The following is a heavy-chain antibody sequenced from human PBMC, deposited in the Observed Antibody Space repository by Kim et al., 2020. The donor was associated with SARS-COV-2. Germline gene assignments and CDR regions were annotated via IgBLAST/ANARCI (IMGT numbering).Heavy chain of an antibody. J-gene: IGHJ4*02. CDR3: ARHPGYGSGSYYLDY. D-gene: IGHD3-10*01. Sequence: GESLKISCKGSGYSFTSYWIGWVRQMPGKGLEWMGIIYPGDSDTRYSPSFQGQVTIPADKSISTAYLQWSSLKASDTAMYYCARHPGYGSGSYYLDYWGQGTLVTVSS. V-gene: IGHV5-51*01. CDR2: IYPGDSDT. CDR1: GYSFTSYW.